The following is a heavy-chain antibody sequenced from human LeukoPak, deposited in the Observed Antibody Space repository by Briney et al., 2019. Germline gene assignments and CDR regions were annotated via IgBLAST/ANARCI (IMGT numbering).Heavy chain of an antibody. J-gene: IGHJ4*02. CDR2: MNGNSGVT. CDR3: ARDLSSTSNWEFDY. V-gene: IGHV1-2*06. D-gene: IGHD7-27*01. CDR1: VFTSTDYF. Sequence: ASVKVSCKASVFTSTDYFIHWVRQAPGQGPEWMGRMNGNSGVTMYAQTLQDRVTMTTDTSISTAYMELSRLTSDDTAVYYCARDLSSTSNWEFDYWGQGTLVTASS.